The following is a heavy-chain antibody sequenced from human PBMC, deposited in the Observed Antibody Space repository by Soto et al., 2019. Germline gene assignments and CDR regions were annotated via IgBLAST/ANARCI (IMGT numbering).Heavy chain of an antibody. CDR2: IYHSGST. J-gene: IGHJ4*02. CDR1: GGSISSSSYY. Sequence: SETLCLTCTVAGGSISSSSYYWGWIRQPPGKGLEWIGSIYHSGSTYYNPSLKSRVTISVDRSKNQFSLKLSSVTAADTAVYYCARAIGWFGELLGGYYFDYWGQGTLVTVSS. D-gene: IGHD3-10*01. V-gene: IGHV4-39*07. CDR3: ARAIGWFGELLGGYYFDY.